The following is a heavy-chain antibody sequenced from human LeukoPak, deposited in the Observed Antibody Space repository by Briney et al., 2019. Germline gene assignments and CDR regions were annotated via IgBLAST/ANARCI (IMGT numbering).Heavy chain of an antibody. CDR1: GFTFSSYA. CDR2: ISGSGGST. Sequence: GGSLRLSCAASGFTFSSYAMGWVRQAPGKGLEWVSAISGSGGSTYYADSVKGRFTISRDNSKNTLYLQMNSLRAEDTAVYYCAKDSGYDPDYFDYWGQGTLVTVSS. V-gene: IGHV3-23*01. J-gene: IGHJ4*02. CDR3: AKDSGYDPDYFDY. D-gene: IGHD5-12*01.